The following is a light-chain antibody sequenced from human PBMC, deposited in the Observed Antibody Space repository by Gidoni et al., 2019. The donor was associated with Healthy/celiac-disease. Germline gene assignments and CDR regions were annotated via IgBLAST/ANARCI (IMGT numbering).Light chain of an antibody. Sequence: ELVFTQSPATMSLSPGERANHSCSASQSVSSYLAWYQQKPGQAPRLLIYDASNRATGIPARFSGSGSGTDFTLTISSLEPEDFAVYYCQQRSNWPPMYTFGQXTKLEIK. V-gene: IGKV3-11*01. J-gene: IGKJ2*01. CDR1: QSVSSY. CDR3: QQRSNWPPMYT. CDR2: DAS.